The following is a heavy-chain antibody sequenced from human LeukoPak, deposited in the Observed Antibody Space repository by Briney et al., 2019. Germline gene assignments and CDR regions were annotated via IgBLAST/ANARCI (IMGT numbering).Heavy chain of an antibody. J-gene: IGHJ4*02. V-gene: IGHV4-59*08. CDR3: ARQNFDWLFYFDY. Sequence: SETLSLTCTVSGGSISSYYWSWIRQPPGKGLEWIGYIYYSGSTNYNPSLKSRVTISVDTSKNQFSLKLSSVTAADTAVYYCARQNFDWLFYFDYWGQGTLVTVSS. CDR1: GGSISSYY. D-gene: IGHD3-9*01. CDR2: IYYSGST.